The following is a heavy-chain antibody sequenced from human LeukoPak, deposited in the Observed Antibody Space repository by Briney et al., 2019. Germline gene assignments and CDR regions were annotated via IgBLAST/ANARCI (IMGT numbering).Heavy chain of an antibody. Sequence: KSSETLSLTCAVYGGSFSGYYWSWIRQPPGKGLEWIGEINHSGSTNYNPSLKSRVTISVDTSKNQFSLKLSSVTAADTAVYYCARGGYYYGSGSSQFDYWGQGTLVTVSS. CDR1: GGSFSGYY. D-gene: IGHD3-10*01. CDR2: INHSGST. J-gene: IGHJ4*02. V-gene: IGHV4-34*01. CDR3: ARGGYYYGSGSSQFDY.